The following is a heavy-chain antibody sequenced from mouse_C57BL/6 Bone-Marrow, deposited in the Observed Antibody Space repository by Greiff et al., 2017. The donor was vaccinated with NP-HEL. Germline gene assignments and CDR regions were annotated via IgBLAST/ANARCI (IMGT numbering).Heavy chain of an antibody. J-gene: IGHJ2*01. CDR3: ARLIPGGTVVAPVDY. Sequence: QVQLQQSGAELARPGASVKMSCKASGYTFTSYTMHWVKQRPGQGLEWIGYINPSSGYTKYNQKFKDKATLTADKSSSTAYMQLSSLTSEDSAVYYCARLIPGGTVVAPVDYWGQGTTLTVSS. D-gene: IGHD1-1*01. CDR1: GYTFTSYT. V-gene: IGHV1-4*01. CDR2: INPSSGYT.